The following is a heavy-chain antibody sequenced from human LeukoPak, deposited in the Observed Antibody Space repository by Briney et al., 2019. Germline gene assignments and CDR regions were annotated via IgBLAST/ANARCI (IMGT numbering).Heavy chain of an antibody. J-gene: IGHJ6*02. CDR2: IYYSGST. V-gene: IGHV4-59*06. D-gene: IGHD3-3*01. Sequence: SETLSLTCTVSGGSISSYYWSWIRQPPGKGLEWIGYIYYSGSTYYNPSLKSRVTISVDTSKNQFSLKLSSVTAADTAVYYCARAQGRGFWSGYPRYYYYGMDVWGQGTTVTVSS. CDR3: ARAQGRGFWSGYPRYYYYGMDV. CDR1: GGSISSYY.